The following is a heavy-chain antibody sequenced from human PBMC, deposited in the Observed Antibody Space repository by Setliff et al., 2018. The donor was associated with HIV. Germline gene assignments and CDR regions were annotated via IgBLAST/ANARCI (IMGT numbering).Heavy chain of an antibody. V-gene: IGHV4-4*02. J-gene: IGHJ4*02. Sequence: SETLSLTCAVSGGSISSTNWWSWVRQPPGKGLEWIGEIYHSGSTNYNPSLKSRVTISVDKSKSQFSLKLSSVTAADTAVYYCAREEAEYYGSGSYADYWGQGTQVTVSS. CDR1: GGSISSTNW. CDR3: AREEAEYYGSGSYADY. D-gene: IGHD3-10*01. CDR2: IYHSGST.